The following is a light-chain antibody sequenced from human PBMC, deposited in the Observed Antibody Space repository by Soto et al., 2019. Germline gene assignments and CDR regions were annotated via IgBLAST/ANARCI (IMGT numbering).Light chain of an antibody. J-gene: IGLJ2*01. CDR1: SGHSSYA. CDR2: LNSDGSH. Sequence: QSVLTQSPSASASLGASVKLTCTLSSGHSSYAIAWHQQQPEKGPRYLMKLNSDGSHSKGDGIPDLFSGSSSGAERYLTISSLQSEDEADYYCQTWGSGTVVFGGGTTLTVL. CDR3: QTWGSGTVV. V-gene: IGLV4-69*01.